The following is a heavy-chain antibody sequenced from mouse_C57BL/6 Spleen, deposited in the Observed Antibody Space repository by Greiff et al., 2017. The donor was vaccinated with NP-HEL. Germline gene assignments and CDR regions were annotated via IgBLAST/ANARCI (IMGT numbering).Heavy chain of an antibody. CDR1: GFTFSDYG. J-gene: IGHJ3*01. CDR3: ARGHYGNLAWFAY. V-gene: IGHV5-17*01. D-gene: IGHD2-1*01. CDR2: ISSGSSTI. Sequence: EVQLVESGGGLVKPGGSLKLSCAASGFTFSDYGMHWVRQAPEKGLEWVAYISSGSSTIYYADTVKGRFTISRDNAKNTLFLQMTSLRSEDTAMYYCARGHYGNLAWFAYWGQGTLVTVSA.